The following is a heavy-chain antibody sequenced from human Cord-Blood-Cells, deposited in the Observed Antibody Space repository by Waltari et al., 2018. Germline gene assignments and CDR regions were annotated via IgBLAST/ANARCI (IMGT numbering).Heavy chain of an antibody. Sequence: QVQLVESGGGVVELGGSLTLSCAAPGVPFSSYGMHVVRQAPGRGLGVVAVIWYDGSNKYYADSVKGRFTISRDNSKNTLYLQMNSLRAEDTAVYYCARDRSILEWLFDYWGQGTLVTVSS. CDR3: ARDRSILEWLFDY. CDR1: GVPFSSYG. J-gene: IGHJ4*02. CDR2: IWYDGSNK. V-gene: IGHV3-33*01. D-gene: IGHD3-3*01.